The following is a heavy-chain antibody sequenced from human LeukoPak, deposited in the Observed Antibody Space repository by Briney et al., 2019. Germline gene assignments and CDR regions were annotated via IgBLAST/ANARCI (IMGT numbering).Heavy chain of an antibody. CDR1: GFNFSNYA. CDR2: ISYDGRNK. V-gene: IGHV3-30*04. D-gene: IGHD2-15*01. Sequence: PGRSLRLSCAASGFNFSNYAIHWVRQAPGKGLEWVAVISYDGRNKLYADSVKGRFTISRDNSKNTLYLQMNSLRVEDTPVYNCAREKGYCSGGSCPDAFDIWGQGTMVTVSS. CDR3: AREKGYCSGGSCPDAFDI. J-gene: IGHJ3*02.